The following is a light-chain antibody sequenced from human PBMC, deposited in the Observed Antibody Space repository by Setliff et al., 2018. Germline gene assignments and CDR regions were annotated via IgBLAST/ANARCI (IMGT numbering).Light chain of an antibody. CDR3: GSFSSTTTFYV. CDR2: EVF. CDR1: YSDIGGHDR. V-gene: IGLV2-18*02. Sequence: QSALAQPPSVSGSPGQSVTISCTGTYSDIGGHDRVSWYQQPPGAAPKLIIYEVFHRPSGVPVRFSGSKSGATASLTNSGLQAEDEADYFCGSFSSTTTFYVFGPGTKVTVL. J-gene: IGLJ1*01.